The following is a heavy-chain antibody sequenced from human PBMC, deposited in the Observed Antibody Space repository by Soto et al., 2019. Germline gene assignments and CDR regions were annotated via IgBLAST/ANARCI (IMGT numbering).Heavy chain of an antibody. Sequence: SVKVSCKVSGNTLTELSVHWVRQAPGKGLDWMGGFDPEDDEPIYAQKFQGRVTMAEDTSTDTAYMELSSLTSEDTAIYYCATMLGGTILTLDAFGSWGQGTLVTVSS. V-gene: IGHV1-24*01. CDR3: ATMLGGTILTLDAFGS. J-gene: IGHJ3*02. CDR2: FDPEDDEP. D-gene: IGHD6-19*01. CDR1: GNTLTELS.